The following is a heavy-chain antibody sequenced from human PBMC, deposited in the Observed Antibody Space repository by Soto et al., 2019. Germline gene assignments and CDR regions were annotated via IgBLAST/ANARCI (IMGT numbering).Heavy chain of an antibody. V-gene: IGHV4-34*01. CDR2: INHSGST. J-gene: IGHJ5*02. CDR3: ARGGLMYYDFWSGYYTGPGWFDP. CDR1: GGSFSGYY. D-gene: IGHD3-3*01. Sequence: SETLSLTCAVYGGSFSGYYWSWIRQPPGKGLEWIGEINHSGSTNYNPSLESRVTISVDTSKNQFSLKLSSVTAADTAVYYCARGGLMYYDFWSGYYTGPGWFDPWGQGTLVTVSS.